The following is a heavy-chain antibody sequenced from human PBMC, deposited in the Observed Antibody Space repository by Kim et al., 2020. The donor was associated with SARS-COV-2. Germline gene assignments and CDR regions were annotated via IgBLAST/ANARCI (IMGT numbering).Heavy chain of an antibody. J-gene: IGHJ3*02. V-gene: IGHV3-9*01. CDR3: AKVRSHYYSDAFDI. Sequence: GGSLRLSCAASGFTFGDFAMHWVRQAPRKGLEWVSGMSRNSAHIGYADSVRGRFTISRNNAKNFLYLQMTSLRVEDTAVYYCAKVRSHYYSDAFDIWGQGTIVTVSS. D-gene: IGHD3-10*01. CDR2: MSRNSAHI. CDR1: GFTFGDFA.